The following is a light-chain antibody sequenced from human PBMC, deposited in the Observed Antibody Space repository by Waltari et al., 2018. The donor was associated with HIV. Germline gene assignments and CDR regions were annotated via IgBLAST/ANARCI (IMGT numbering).Light chain of an antibody. Sequence: QAGLTQPPSLSTGLGQTATLTCSGDSTNIGYHGAAWVQHRQGHPPKLLSHRNNNRPSGIPGRFSAFRSGDTGFLTISGLQSEDEGDFFCSAWDSGLNGWVFGGGTQLTLL. CDR1: STNIGYHG. CDR3: SAWDSGLNGWV. V-gene: IGLV10-54*01. J-gene: IGLJ3*02. CDR2: RNN.